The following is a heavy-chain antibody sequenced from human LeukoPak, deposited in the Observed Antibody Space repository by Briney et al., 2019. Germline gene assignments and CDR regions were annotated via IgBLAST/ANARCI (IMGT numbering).Heavy chain of an antibody. CDR3: TRSSNWGSDY. CDR1: GFTFSDSA. J-gene: IGHJ4*02. Sequence: TGGSLRLSCVASGFTFSDSAIHWVRQASGKGLEWVGRIRSKANSYATTYAASMKGRFTISRDDSKNTAFLQMNSLKTEDTAIYYCTRSSNWGSDYWGQGTLVTVSS. V-gene: IGHV3-73*01. D-gene: IGHD7-27*01. CDR2: IRSKANSYAT.